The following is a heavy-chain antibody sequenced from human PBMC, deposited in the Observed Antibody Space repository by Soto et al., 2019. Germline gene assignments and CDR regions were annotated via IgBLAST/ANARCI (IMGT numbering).Heavy chain of an antibody. CDR2: IYHSGST. V-gene: IGHV4-4*02. CDR3: ARFGPCISASCEGNYYYGMDV. D-gene: IGHD2-2*01. CDR1: GGSISSSNW. Sequence: QVQLQESGPGLVKPSGTLSLTCAVSGGSISSSNWWSWVRQPPGKGLDWIGEIYHSGSTNYNPSLKSRVTISVDKSKNQFSLNLSSVTAADTAVYYCARFGPCISASCEGNYYYGMDVWGQGTTVTVSS. J-gene: IGHJ6*02.